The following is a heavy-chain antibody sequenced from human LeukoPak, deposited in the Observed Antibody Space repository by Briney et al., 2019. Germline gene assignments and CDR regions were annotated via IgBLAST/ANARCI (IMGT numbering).Heavy chain of an antibody. CDR1: AYTFTGYY. CDR2: INPDSGGT. Sequence: ASVKLSCTASAYTFTGYYLYWVRQAPGQGLELMGWINPDSGGTNYAQKFQGRVTMTRDTSISTAYMEVSRLRSDDTAVYYCAREGSGWYGNFDYWGQGTLVTVSS. CDR3: AREGSGWYGNFDY. V-gene: IGHV1-2*02. J-gene: IGHJ4*02. D-gene: IGHD6-19*01.